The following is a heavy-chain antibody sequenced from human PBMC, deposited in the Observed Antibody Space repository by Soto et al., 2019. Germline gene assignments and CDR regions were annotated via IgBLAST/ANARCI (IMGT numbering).Heavy chain of an antibody. CDR1: GGSISSGNYY. CDR3: ARLILCGGDCYKFDP. V-gene: IGHV4-61*01. CDR2: MYNTGST. Sequence: SETLSLTCTVSGGSISSGNYYWSWIRQPPGKGPEWIGYMYNTGSTVYNPPFKSRVTISVDTSKNQFSLKLSSVTAADTAVYYCARLILCGGDCYKFDPWGQGTLVTVSS. D-gene: IGHD2-21*02. J-gene: IGHJ5*02.